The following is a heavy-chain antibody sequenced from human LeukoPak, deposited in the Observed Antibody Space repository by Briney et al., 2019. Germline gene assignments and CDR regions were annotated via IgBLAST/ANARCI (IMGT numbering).Heavy chain of an antibody. J-gene: IGHJ4*02. CDR1: GGSISSVGYY. V-gene: IGHV4-30-2*01. D-gene: IGHD3-3*01. CDR2: IYHSGST. CDR3: ARYVWSGYHYYFDY. Sequence: SETLSLTCTVSGGSISSVGYYWSCIRQPPGKGLECIGYIYHSGSTYYNPSLKSRVTISVDRSKKQFSLKLSSVTAEDAAVYYCARYVWSGYHYYFDYWGQGTLVTVSS.